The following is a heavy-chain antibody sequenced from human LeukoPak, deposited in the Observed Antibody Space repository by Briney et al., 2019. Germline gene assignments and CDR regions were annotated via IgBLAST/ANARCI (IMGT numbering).Heavy chain of an antibody. J-gene: IGHJ6*02. Sequence: GGALGLSGQPPGFTFGGYVMNGSAQPPGKGLECLSYISSSSTVIYYADSVKGRFTISRDNAKDSLYLQMNSLRVEDTAVYHCARADYYYGMDVWGQGTTVTVSS. CDR3: ARADYYYGMDV. CDR1: GFTFGGYV. CDR2: ISSSSTVI. V-gene: IGHV3-48*01.